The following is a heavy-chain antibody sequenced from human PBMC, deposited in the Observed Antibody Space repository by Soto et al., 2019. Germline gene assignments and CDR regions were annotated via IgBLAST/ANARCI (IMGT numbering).Heavy chain of an antibody. J-gene: IGHJ5*02. V-gene: IGHV4-31*03. CDR3: ARDHRGLLSGNWFDP. D-gene: IGHD1-26*01. CDR2: IYYSGST. CDR1: GGSISSGGYY. Sequence: QVQLQESGPGLVKPSQTLSLTCTVSGGSISSGGYYWSWIRQHPGKGLEWIGYIYYSGSTYSNPSLKSRVTISVDTSKNQFSLKLSSVTATDTAVYYCARDHRGLLSGNWFDPWGQGTLVTVSS.